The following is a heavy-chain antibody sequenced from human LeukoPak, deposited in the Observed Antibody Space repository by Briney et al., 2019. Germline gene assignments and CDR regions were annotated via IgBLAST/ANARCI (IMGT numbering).Heavy chain of an antibody. D-gene: IGHD5-18*01. Sequence: SETLSLTCTVSGGSISSGGYYWSWIRQHPGKGPEWIGYIYYSGSTYYNPSLKSRVTISVDTSKNQFSLKLSSVTAADTAVYYCARRGYSYGYLDYWGQGTLVTVSS. CDR1: GGSISSGGYY. V-gene: IGHV4-31*03. CDR2: IYYSGST. CDR3: ARRGYSYGYLDY. J-gene: IGHJ4*02.